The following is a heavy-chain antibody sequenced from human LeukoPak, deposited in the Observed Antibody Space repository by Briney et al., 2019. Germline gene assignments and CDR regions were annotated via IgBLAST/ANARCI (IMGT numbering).Heavy chain of an antibody. CDR3: AKGRESATTFGGFDY. CDR2: ISWDGGTT. CDR1: GFTFDDYT. Sequence: SGGSLRLSCAASGFTFDDYTMHWVRQAPGKGLEWVSLISWDGGTTYYADSVKGRFTISRDNSKNSLYLQMNSLRAEDTAVYYCAKGRESATTFGGFDYWGQGTLVTVSS. J-gene: IGHJ4*02. D-gene: IGHD3-16*01. V-gene: IGHV3-43*01.